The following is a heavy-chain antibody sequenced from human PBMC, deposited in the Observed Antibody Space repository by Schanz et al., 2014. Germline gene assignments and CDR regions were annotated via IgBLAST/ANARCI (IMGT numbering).Heavy chain of an antibody. CDR3: ARGEANWGQY. V-gene: IGHV7-4-1*02. J-gene: IGHJ4*02. D-gene: IGHD7-27*01. CDR1: GSNFTTYI. Sequence: QVQLVQSGSELTRPGASGKVSCKASGSNFTTYIMIWARQPPGQGLEWMGWINTNTGNPTYAQGFTGRFVFSLDTSVSTAYLQISFLKADDTAVFFCARGEANWGQYWGQGTLVTVSS. CDR2: INTNTGNP.